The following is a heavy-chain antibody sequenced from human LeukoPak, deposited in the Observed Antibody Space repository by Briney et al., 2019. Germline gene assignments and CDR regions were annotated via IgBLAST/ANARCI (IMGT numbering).Heavy chain of an antibody. CDR2: ITGSGGST. V-gene: IGHV3-23*01. Sequence: PGGSLRLSCAASGFTFSTYAMTWVRQAPGKALEWVSAITGSGGSTYYADSVKGRFTISRDNSKNTLYLQMNSLRAEDTAVYYCAKRSGSYCFDYWGQGTLVTVSS. CDR1: GFTFSTYA. CDR3: AKRSGSYCFDY. J-gene: IGHJ4*02. D-gene: IGHD1-26*01.